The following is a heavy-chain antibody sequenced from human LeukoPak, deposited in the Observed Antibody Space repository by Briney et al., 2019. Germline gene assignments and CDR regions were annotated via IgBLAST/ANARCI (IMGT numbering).Heavy chain of an antibody. Sequence: SETLSLTCTVSGGSISSYYWSWIRQPAGKGLEWIGRIYTSGSTNYNPSLKSRVTMSVDTSKNQFSLKLSSVTAADTAVYYCARDSSRWVYYYMDVWGKGTTVTVSS. V-gene: IGHV4-4*07. CDR2: IYTSGST. J-gene: IGHJ6*03. CDR3: ARDSSRWVYYYMDV. CDR1: GGSISSYY. D-gene: IGHD6-13*01.